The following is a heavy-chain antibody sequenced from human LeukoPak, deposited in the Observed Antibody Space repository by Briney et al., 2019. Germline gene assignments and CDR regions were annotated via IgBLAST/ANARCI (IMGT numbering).Heavy chain of an antibody. Sequence: ASVKVSCKASGGTFSSYAISWVRQAPGQGLEWMGRIIPILGIANYAQKFQGRVTITADKSTSTAYMELSSLRSEDTAVYYCARVGWLQGYDYWGQGTLVTVYS. J-gene: IGHJ4*02. CDR1: GGTFSSYA. CDR2: IIPILGIA. CDR3: ARVGWLQGYDY. V-gene: IGHV1-69*04. D-gene: IGHD5-24*01.